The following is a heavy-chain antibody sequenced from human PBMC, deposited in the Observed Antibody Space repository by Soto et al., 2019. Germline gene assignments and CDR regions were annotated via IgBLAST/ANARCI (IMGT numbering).Heavy chain of an antibody. CDR1: GYTFSAYT. CDR3: ARDTERLGPRENDSLDI. CDR2: INVGSGKT. D-gene: IGHD2-21*02. Sequence: ASVKVSCKAAGYTFSAYTMNWVRQAPGQSLEWMGWINVGSGKTRYSQNFQGRVSITRDTSASTVYMELTGLKSEDTAMYYCARDTERLGPRENDSLDIWGQGTMVTVSS. V-gene: IGHV1-3*01. J-gene: IGHJ3*02.